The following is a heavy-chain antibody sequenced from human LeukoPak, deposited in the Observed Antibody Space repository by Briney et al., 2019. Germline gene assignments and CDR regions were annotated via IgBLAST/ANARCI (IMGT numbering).Heavy chain of an antibody. CDR3: AREAVSSGWYYFDY. CDR2: IIPIFGTA. V-gene: IGHV1-69*05. Sequence: ASVKVSCKASGGTFSSYAISWVRQAPGQGLEWMGGIIPIFGTANYAQKFQGRVTITTDESTSTAYMELSSLRSEDTALYYCAREAVSSGWYYFDYWGQGTLVTVSS. CDR1: GGTFSSYA. J-gene: IGHJ4*02. D-gene: IGHD6-19*01.